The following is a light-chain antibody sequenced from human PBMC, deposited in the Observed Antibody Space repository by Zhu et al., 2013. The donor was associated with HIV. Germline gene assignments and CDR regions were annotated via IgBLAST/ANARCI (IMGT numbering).Light chain of an antibody. V-gene: IGKV3-15*01. Sequence: EIVMTQSPATLSVSPGERATLSCRATQSVNNNLAWYQQKPGQPPRLLIYGAFTRATGLPARFSGSGSGTEFTLTISSLQSEDFAIYYCQQYNNLPLTFGGGTKVEIK. CDR2: GAF. CDR1: QSVNNN. J-gene: IGKJ4*01. CDR3: QQYNNLPLT.